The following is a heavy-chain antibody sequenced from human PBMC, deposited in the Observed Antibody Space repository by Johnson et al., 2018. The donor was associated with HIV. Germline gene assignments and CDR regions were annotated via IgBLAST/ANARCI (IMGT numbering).Heavy chain of an antibody. Sequence: QVQLVESGGGVVQPGRSLRLSCAASGFTFSTYGMHWVRQAPGKGLEWVAVTWYDGSNQYYADSVKGRFTISRDNSKNTLYLQMNSLRDEDTAVYYCARDAEEYCGGDCYLWGLGAFDIWGQGTMVTVSS. D-gene: IGHD2-21*02. CDR2: TWYDGSNQ. J-gene: IGHJ3*02. CDR1: GFTFSTYG. CDR3: ARDAEEYCGGDCYLWGLGAFDI. V-gene: IGHV3-33*01.